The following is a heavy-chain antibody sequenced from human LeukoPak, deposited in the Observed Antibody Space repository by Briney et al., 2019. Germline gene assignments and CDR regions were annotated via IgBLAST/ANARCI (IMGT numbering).Heavy chain of an antibody. Sequence: GGSLRLSCVASGSTFSTYWMSWVRQAPGKGLEWVSAISGSGSNTYYADSVKGGFTISRDNSKDTLYLQMNSLRVEDTAVYYCAKFSPYGGNSYWGQGTLVTVSS. V-gene: IGHV3-23*01. J-gene: IGHJ4*02. CDR2: ISGSGSNT. CDR1: GSTFSTYW. CDR3: AKFSPYGGNSY. D-gene: IGHD4-23*01.